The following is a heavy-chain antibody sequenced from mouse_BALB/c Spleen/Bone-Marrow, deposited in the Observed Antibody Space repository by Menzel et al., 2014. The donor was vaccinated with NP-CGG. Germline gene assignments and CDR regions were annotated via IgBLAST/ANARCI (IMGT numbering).Heavy chain of an antibody. V-gene: IGHV1-4*02. J-gene: IGHJ3*01. CDR1: GYTFSTYT. Sequence: VQGVESAAELASPGASVKMSCKASGYTFSTYTVHWVKQKPGQGLQWIGYINPSSGYTEYNQKFQDKTTLTADKSSSTAYMQVSSLTLEDSAVYYCARWAYGRSSAWFAYWGQGTLVTVSA. CDR2: INPSSGYT. CDR3: ARWAYGRSSAWFAY. D-gene: IGHD1-1*02.